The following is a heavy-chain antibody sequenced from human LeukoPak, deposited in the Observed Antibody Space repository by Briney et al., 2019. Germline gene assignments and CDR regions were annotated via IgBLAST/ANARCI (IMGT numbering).Heavy chain of an antibody. CDR2: IYSGGST. J-gene: IGHJ4*02. CDR1: GFTVSSNF. Sequence: GGSLRLSCAASGFTVSSNFMSWVRQAPGKGLEWVSVIYSGGSTYYADSVKGRFTISRDNSKNTLYLQMNSLRAEDTAVYYCARDRITMVRGVMGGFDYWGQGTLVTVSS. CDR3: ARDRITMVRGVMGGFDY. V-gene: IGHV3-53*01. D-gene: IGHD3-10*01.